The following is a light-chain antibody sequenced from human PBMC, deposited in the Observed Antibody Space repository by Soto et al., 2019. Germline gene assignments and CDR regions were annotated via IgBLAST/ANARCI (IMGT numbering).Light chain of an antibody. Sequence: DIQMTQSPSSLSASVGHRVTITCRASQNINTYLNWYQQRPGQAPRLLIYDASILQRGVPSRFSGSGSGTDFTLTVASIQPEYSATYFCQQSYGKPTFGQGTKVDIK. CDR3: QQSYGKPT. CDR1: QNINTY. CDR2: DAS. J-gene: IGKJ1*01. V-gene: IGKV1-39*01.